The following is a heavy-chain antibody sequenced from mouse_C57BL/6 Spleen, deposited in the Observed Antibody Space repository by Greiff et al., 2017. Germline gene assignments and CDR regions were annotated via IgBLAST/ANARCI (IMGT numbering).Heavy chain of an antibody. CDR2: IWSDGST. J-gene: IGHJ3*01. Sequence: QVQLQQSGPGLVAPSQSLSITCTVSGFSLTSYGVHWVRQPPGKGLEWLVVIWSDGSTTYNSALKSRLSISKDNSKSQVFLKMNSLQTDDTAMYYCARQGDYYGSSYGFAYWGQGTLVTVSA. CDR1: GFSLTSYG. V-gene: IGHV2-6-1*01. CDR3: ARQGDYYGSSYGFAY. D-gene: IGHD1-1*01.